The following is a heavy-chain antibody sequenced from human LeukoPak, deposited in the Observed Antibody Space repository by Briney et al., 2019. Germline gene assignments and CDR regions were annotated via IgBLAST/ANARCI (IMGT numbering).Heavy chain of an antibody. CDR2: IKQDGSVK. CDR3: ARVDSSGYYYPDAFDI. J-gene: IGHJ3*02. V-gene: IGHV3-7*01. D-gene: IGHD3-22*01. CDR1: GFTFSSYW. Sequence: PGGSLRLSCAASGFTFSSYWMSWVRQAPGKGLEWVANIKQDGSVKYYVDSVKGRFTISRDNAKNSLYLQMNSLRAEDTAVYYCARVDSSGYYYPDAFDIWGQGTMVTVSS.